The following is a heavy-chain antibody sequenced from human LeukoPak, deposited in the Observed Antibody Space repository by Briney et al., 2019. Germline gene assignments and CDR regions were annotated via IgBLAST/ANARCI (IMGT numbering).Heavy chain of an antibody. V-gene: IGHV3-7*01. J-gene: IGHJ4*02. CDR2: IKQDGSET. CDR1: GYTFNTYW. D-gene: IGHD1-26*01. CDR3: TRENSGSLSLEY. Sequence: GGSLRLSCSASGYTFNTYWLNWVPQAPGKGLEGVASIKQDGSETYYMESVQGRFTISRDNDMNFLYLQLSSLRAEDTAVYYCTRENSGSLSLEYWGQGTLVTVSS.